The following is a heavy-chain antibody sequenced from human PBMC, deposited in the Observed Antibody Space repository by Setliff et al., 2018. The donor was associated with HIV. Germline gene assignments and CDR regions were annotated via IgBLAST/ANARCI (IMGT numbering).Heavy chain of an antibody. J-gene: IGHJ4*02. V-gene: IGHV1-2*06. Sequence: ASVKVSCKASGYTFTGYYIHWVRQAPGQGLEWVGRINPNSGGTNFAQTFQGRVTMTRDTSVSTAYMELSRLKSDDTAVFYCARGVKGIATTGKYYFDYWGQGTLVTVSS. CDR2: INPNSGGT. CDR1: GYTFTGYY. CDR3: ARGVKGIATTGKYYFDY. D-gene: IGHD6-13*01.